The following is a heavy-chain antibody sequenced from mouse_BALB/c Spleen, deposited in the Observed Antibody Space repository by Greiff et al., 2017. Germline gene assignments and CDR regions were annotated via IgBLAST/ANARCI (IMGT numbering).Heavy chain of an antibody. V-gene: IGHV5-12-2*01. CDR2: ISNGGGST. Sequence: EVKLVESGGGLVQPGGSLKLSCAASGFTFSSYTMSWVRQTPEKRLEWVAYISNGGGSTYYPDTVKGRFTISRDNAKNTLYLQMSSLKSEDTAMYYCARLGASTMITTGFAYWGRGTLVTVSA. CDR1: GFTFSSYT. J-gene: IGHJ3*01. D-gene: IGHD2-4*01. CDR3: ARLGASTMITTGFAY.